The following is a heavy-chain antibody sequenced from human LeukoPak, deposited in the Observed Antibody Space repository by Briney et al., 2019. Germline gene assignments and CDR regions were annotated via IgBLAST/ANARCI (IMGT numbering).Heavy chain of an antibody. CDR1: GGSISSYY. J-gene: IGHJ4*02. Sequence: SETLSLTCTVSGGSISSYYWSWIRQPPGRGLEWIGYIYYSGSTNYNPSLKSRVTISVDTSKNQFSLKLSSVTAADTAVYYCAREGYYDSSGYFDYWGQGTLVTVSS. V-gene: IGHV4-59*01. CDR3: AREGYYDSSGYFDY. CDR2: IYYSGST. D-gene: IGHD3-22*01.